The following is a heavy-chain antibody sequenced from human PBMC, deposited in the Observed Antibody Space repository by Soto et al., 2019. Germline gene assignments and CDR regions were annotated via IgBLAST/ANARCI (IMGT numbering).Heavy chain of an antibody. CDR1: GGTVSSYA. D-gene: IGHD6-19*01. J-gene: IGHJ5*02. Sequence: VQLVQSGAEVKKPGSSGKVSCKASGGTVSSYAIIWVRQAHGQGLEWMGGIITSFGTANYAQKFQGRVTITADASTSTAYTELSRRSSEYTAVSYYARAGREFNCDHWGQGTLVTVSS. CDR3: ARAGREFNCDH. CDR2: IITSFGTA. V-gene: IGHV1-69*12.